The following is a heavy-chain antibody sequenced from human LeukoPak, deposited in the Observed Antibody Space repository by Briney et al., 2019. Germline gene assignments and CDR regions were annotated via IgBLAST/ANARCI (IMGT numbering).Heavy chain of an antibody. CDR1: GFTFSSYA. Sequence: RAGGSLRLSCAASGFTFSSYAMSWVRQAPGKGLEWVSAISGSGGSTYYADSVKGRFTISRDNSKNTLYLQMNSLRAEDTAVYYCAKGITMIVVARVFDYWGQGTLVTVSS. V-gene: IGHV3-23*01. J-gene: IGHJ4*02. D-gene: IGHD3-22*01. CDR2: ISGSGGST. CDR3: AKGITMIVVARVFDY.